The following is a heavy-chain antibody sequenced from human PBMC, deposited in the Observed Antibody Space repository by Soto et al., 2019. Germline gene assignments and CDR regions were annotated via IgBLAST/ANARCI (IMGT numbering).Heavy chain of an antibody. D-gene: IGHD6-19*01. CDR3: ASDRSGWPEGRFDY. J-gene: IGHJ4*02. CDR2: ISYDGSDK. CDR1: GFTFSSYA. V-gene: IGHV3-30-3*01. Sequence: QVQLVESGGGVVQPGRSLRLSCTDSGFTFSSYAMHWVRQAPGKRLEWVAIISYDGSDKYYADSVKGRFTISRDNSKNTLHLQMNSLRAEDTAVYYCASDRSGWPEGRFDYWGQGTLVTVSS.